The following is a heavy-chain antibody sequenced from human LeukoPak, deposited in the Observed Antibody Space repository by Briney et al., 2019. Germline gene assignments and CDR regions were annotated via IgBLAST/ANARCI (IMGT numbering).Heavy chain of an antibody. CDR2: INWNGGST. D-gene: IGHD3-22*01. V-gene: IGHV3-20*04. CDR1: GFTFDDYG. J-gene: IGHJ3*02. CDR3: AKDIEYYYDSSGYAHAFDI. Sequence: GGSLRLSCAASGFTFDDYGMSWVRQAPGKALEWVSGINWNGGSTGYADSVKGRFTISRDNAKNSLYLQMNSLRAEDTALYYCAKDIEYYYDSSGYAHAFDIWGQGTMVTVSS.